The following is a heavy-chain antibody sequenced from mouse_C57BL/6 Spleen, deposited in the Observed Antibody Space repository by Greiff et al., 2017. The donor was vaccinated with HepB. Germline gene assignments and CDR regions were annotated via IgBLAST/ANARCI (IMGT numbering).Heavy chain of an antibody. CDR2: ISYDGSK. CDR3: ARGGTTVVVHDV. J-gene: IGHJ1*03. CDR1: GYSFTSCYF. V-gene: IGHV3-6*01. D-gene: IGHD1-1*01. Sequence: EVQLQESGPGLVKPSQSLSLSCSVSGYSFTSCYFWYLIRPLPGNQLGWMGYISYDGSKNYNPSLKNRILITRDTSKNQFFLKLNTVTTEDTATYYCARGGTTVVVHDVWGTGTTVTVSS.